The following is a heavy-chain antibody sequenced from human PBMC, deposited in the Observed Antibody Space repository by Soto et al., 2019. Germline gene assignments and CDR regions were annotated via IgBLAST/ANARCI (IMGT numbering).Heavy chain of an antibody. J-gene: IGHJ4*02. D-gene: IGHD6-19*01. Sequence: GESLKISFKGSGYSFTSYLISWVRQMPGKGLEWMGRIDPSDSYTNYSPSFQGHVTISADKSISTAYLQWSSLKASDTAMYYCARHNIRSGWLDYCGQGTLVTLSS. CDR1: GYSFTSYL. V-gene: IGHV5-10-1*01. CDR2: IDPSDSYT. CDR3: ARHNIRSGWLDY.